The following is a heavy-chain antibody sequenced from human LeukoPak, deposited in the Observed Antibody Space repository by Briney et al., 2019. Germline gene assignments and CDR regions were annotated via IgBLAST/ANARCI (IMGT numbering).Heavy chain of an antibody. CDR3: ARDVRVSL. CDR1: GGSINNYH. CDR2: IYNTVTT. J-gene: IGHJ4*02. Sequence: SETLSLTCTVSGGSINNYHCSWIRQPPGKGLEWIGYIYNTVTTNYNPSLKSRVTISVDTSKSQFSLRLTSVTAADTAVYYCARDVRVSLWGQGTLVTVSS. V-gene: IGHV4-59*01.